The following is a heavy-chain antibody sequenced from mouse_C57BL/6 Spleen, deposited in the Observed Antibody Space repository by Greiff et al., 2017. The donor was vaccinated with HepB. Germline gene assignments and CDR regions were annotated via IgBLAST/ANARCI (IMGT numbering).Heavy chain of an antibody. CDR1: GYTFTDYY. CDR2: IYPGSGNT. D-gene: IGHD1-1*01. J-gene: IGHJ2*01. CDR3: ARAYGSSYPFDY. Sequence: QVHVKQSGAELVRPGASVKLSCKASGYTFTDYYINWVKQRPGQGLEWIARIYPGSGNTYYNEKFKGKATLTAEKSSSTAYMQLSSLTSEDSAVYFCARAYGSSYPFDYWGQGTTLTVSS. V-gene: IGHV1-76*01.